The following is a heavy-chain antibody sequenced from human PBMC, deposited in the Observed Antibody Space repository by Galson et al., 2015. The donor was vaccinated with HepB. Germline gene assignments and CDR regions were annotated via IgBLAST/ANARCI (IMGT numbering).Heavy chain of an antibody. CDR1: GFTFSSYA. V-gene: IGHV3-30-3*01. D-gene: IGHD2-2*01. Sequence: SLRLSCAASGFTFSSYAMHWVRQAPGKGLEWVAVISYDGSNKYYADSVKGRFTISRDNSKNTLYLQMNSLRAEDTAVYYCASESPGYCSSTSCSVDYWGQGTLVTVSS. J-gene: IGHJ4*02. CDR3: ASESPGYCSSTSCSVDY. CDR2: ISYDGSNK.